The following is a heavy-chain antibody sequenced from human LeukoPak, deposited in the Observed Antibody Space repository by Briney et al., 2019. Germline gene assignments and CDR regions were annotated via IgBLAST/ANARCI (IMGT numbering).Heavy chain of an antibody. Sequence: ASVKVSCKASGYTFTSYDINWVRQATGQGLEWMGWMNPNSGNTGYAQKFQGRVTITRNTSISTAYMELSSLRSEDTAVYYCARGSFMELAYYYYYMDVWGKGTTVTVSS. V-gene: IGHV1-8*03. CDR2: MNPNSGNT. J-gene: IGHJ6*03. D-gene: IGHD1-26*01. CDR3: ARGSFMELAYYYYYMDV. CDR1: GYTFTSYD.